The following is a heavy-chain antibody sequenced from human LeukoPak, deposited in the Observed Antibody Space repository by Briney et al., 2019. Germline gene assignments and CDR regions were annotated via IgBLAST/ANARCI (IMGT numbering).Heavy chain of an antibody. J-gene: IGHJ5*02. CDR2: IYSGGST. D-gene: IGHD1-26*01. CDR1: GFTFSNAW. Sequence: GGSLRLSCAASGFTFSNAWMSWVRQAPGKGLEWVSVIYSGGSTYYADSVKGRFTISRDNSKNTLYLQINSLRAEDTAVYYCARDIGENWFDPWGQGTLVTVSS. V-gene: IGHV3-53*01. CDR3: ARDIGENWFDP.